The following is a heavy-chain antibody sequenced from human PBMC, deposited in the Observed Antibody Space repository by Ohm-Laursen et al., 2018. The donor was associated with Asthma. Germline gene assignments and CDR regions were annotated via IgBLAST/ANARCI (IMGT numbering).Heavy chain of an antibody. D-gene: IGHD3-22*01. V-gene: IGHV3-30*18. CDR3: AKGARYYYDSSGQYYFDY. CDR2: ISYDGSNK. Sequence: SLRLSCTASGFTFSSYGMHWVRQAPGKGLEWVAVISYDGSNKYYADSVKGRFTISRDNSKNTLYLQMNSLRAEDTAVYYCAKGARYYYDSSGQYYFDYWGQGTLVTVSS. CDR1: GFTFSSYG. J-gene: IGHJ4*02.